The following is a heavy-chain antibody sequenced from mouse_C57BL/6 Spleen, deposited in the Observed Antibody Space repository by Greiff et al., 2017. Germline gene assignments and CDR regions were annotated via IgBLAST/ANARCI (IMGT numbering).Heavy chain of an antibody. Sequence: EVQLQQSGPELVKPGASVKIPCKASGYTFTDYNMDWVKQSHGKSLEWIGDINPNNGGTIYNQKFKGKATLTVDKSSSTAYMELRSLTSEDTAVYYCARRNWYYYGSSSYAMDYWGQGTSVTVSS. CDR1: GYTFTDYN. CDR2: INPNNGGT. J-gene: IGHJ4*01. D-gene: IGHD1-1*01. CDR3: ARRNWYYYGSSSYAMDY. V-gene: IGHV1-18*01.